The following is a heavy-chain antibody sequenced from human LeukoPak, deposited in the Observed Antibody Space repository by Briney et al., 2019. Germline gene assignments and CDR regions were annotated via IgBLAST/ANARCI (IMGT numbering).Heavy chain of an antibody. D-gene: IGHD3-22*01. CDR1: GYTFTSYY. Sequence: ASVKVSCKASGYTFTSYYMHWVRQAPGQRLEWMGWINAGNGNTKYSQKFQGRVTITRDTSASTAYMELSSLRSEDTAVYYCARDLRDDSSGYNNWFDPWGQGTLVTVSS. J-gene: IGHJ5*02. CDR2: INAGNGNT. V-gene: IGHV1-3*01. CDR3: ARDLRDDSSGYNNWFDP.